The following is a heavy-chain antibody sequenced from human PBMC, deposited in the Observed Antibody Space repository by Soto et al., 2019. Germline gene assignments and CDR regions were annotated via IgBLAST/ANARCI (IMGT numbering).Heavy chain of an antibody. D-gene: IGHD3-10*01. CDR3: ATPGGYYGSGDSFDY. CDR1: GGSVSSGSYY. J-gene: IGHJ4*02. V-gene: IGHV4-61*01. Sequence: ASETLSLTCTVSGGSVSSGSYYWSWIRQPPGKGLEWIGYIYYSGSTNYNPSLKSRVTTSVDTSKNQFSLKLSSVTAADTAVYYCATPGGYYGSGDSFDYWGQGTLVTVSS. CDR2: IYYSGST.